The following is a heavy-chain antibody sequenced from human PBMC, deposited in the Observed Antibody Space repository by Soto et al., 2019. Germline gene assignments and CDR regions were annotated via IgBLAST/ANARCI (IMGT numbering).Heavy chain of an antibody. CDR2: ISYDGRNK. D-gene: IGHD6-13*01. CDR1: GFTFSSYC. CDR3: AKTGHRLWGGTSWYGEEHRYVH. V-gene: IGHV3-30*18. J-gene: IGHJ5*02. Sequence: GGSLILSFAASGFTFSSYCMHWVRQAPGKGLEWVAVISYDGRNKYYADSVKGRFTVSRDNSKNTLYLQMNSLRAEDTAVYYCAKTGHRLWGGTSWYGEEHRYVHWCQGPLVSV.